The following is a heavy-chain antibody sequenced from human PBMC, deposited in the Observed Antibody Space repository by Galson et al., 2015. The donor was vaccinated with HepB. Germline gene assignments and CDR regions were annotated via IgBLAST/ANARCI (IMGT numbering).Heavy chain of an antibody. Sequence: SLRLSCAASGFTFSSYAMHWVRQAPGKGLEWVAVISYDGSNKYYADSVKGRFTISRDNSKNTLYLQTNSLRAEDTAVYYCARDPVAVAGRQRTLDYWGQGTLVTVSS. CDR1: GFTFSSYA. D-gene: IGHD6-19*01. CDR3: ARDPVAVAGRQRTLDY. J-gene: IGHJ4*02. CDR2: ISYDGSNK. V-gene: IGHV3-30*04.